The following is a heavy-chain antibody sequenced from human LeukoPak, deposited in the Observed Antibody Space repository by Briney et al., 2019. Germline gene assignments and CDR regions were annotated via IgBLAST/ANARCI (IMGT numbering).Heavy chain of an antibody. CDR1: GFTFSSYA. J-gene: IGHJ4*02. Sequence: GGSLRLACAASGFTFSSYAMSWVRQAPGKGLEWVSGISGSGGTTYYADSVKGRFTISRDNFKNRLFLQMNSLRAEDTALYYCAKEGYASSGYHLDYWGQGTLVTVSS. CDR3: AKEGYASSGYHLDY. D-gene: IGHD3-22*01. CDR2: ISGSGGTT. V-gene: IGHV3-23*01.